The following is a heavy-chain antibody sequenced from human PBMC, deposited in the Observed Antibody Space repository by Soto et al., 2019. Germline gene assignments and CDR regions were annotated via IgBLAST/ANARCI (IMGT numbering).Heavy chain of an antibody. V-gene: IGHV3-7*03. Sequence: EVQLVESGGGLVQPGGSLRLSCAASGFTFRTYWLSWVRQVPGNGLEWVANINLDGSEKNYVDSVKGRFTISRDNARNALYLQMSSLRAEDTALYYGARDGSTSWYSYDYHGMDVWGQGTTVTVSS. CDR2: INLDGSEK. J-gene: IGHJ6*02. D-gene: IGHD5-18*01. CDR1: GFTFRTYW. CDR3: ARDGSTSWYSYDYHGMDV.